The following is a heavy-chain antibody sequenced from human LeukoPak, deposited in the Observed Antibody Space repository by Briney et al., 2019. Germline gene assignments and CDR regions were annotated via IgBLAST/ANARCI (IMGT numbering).Heavy chain of an antibody. CDR1: GFTFSSIA. D-gene: IGHD5/OR15-5a*01. Sequence: GGSLRLSCTASGFTFSSIALTWVRQAPGQGLEWVSVIYFGGTTYYADSVKGRFTISIDDSKNTVYLQMNSLRVEDTAVYYCARGDGVYVYWGQGTLVTVSS. V-gene: IGHV3-53*01. CDR3: ARGDGVYVY. J-gene: IGHJ4*02. CDR2: IYFGGTT.